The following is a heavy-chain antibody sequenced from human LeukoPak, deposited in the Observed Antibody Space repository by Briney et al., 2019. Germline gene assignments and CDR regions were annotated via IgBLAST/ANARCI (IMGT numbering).Heavy chain of an antibody. CDR2: ISAYNGNT. Sequence: ASVKVSCKASGYTFTSYGISWVRQAPGQGLEWMGWISAYNGNTNYARKLQGRVTMTTDTSTSTAYMELRSLRSDDTAVYYCARHSSSWYRLDYWGQGTLVTVSS. V-gene: IGHV1-18*01. J-gene: IGHJ4*02. D-gene: IGHD6-13*01. CDR1: GYTFTSYG. CDR3: ARHSSSWYRLDY.